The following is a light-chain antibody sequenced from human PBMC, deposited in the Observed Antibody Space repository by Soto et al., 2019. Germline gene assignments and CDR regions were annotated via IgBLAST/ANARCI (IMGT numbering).Light chain of an antibody. CDR1: ESVRSN. CDR3: QQYYDWPTIT. J-gene: IGKJ5*01. Sequence: EIVMTQSPATLSVPPGDRATLSCRASESVRSNLAWYQQKPGQAPRLLIYGASIRAADIPARFSGSGSETEFTLTISSLQSEDFAVYYSQQYYDWPTITFGQGTRLE. CDR2: GAS. V-gene: IGKV3-15*01.